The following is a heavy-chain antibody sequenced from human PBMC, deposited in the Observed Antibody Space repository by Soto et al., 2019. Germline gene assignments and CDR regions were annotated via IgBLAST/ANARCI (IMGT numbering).Heavy chain of an antibody. J-gene: IGHJ5*02. D-gene: IGHD5-12*01. CDR2: ISWDSGTI. CDR3: VQGRYPTMATPLDH. CDR1: GFTFGNCC. V-gene: IGHV3-9*01. Sequence: SLRLSCAAPGFTFGNCCMPWVRQTPGKGLEWVSGISWDSGTIGYADSVKGRFIISRDDAKNSLYLQMKSLRGEDTALYYCVQGRYPTMATPLDHWGQGTQVTVSS.